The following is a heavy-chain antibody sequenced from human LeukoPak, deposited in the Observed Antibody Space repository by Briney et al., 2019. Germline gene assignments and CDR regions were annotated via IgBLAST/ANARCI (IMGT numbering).Heavy chain of an antibody. CDR3: ARDGDPSGSYSGFFDS. CDR2: ILPLFGAP. D-gene: IGHD1-26*01. CDR1: GYTFTSYG. J-gene: IGHJ4*02. V-gene: IGHV1-69*13. Sequence: ASVKVSCKTSGYTFTSYGISWVRQAPGQGLEWMGGILPLFGAPNYSQKFQDRFTVTADGRTTTAYMELSSLTSDDTAVYYCARDGDPSGSYSGFFDSWGQGTLVTVSS.